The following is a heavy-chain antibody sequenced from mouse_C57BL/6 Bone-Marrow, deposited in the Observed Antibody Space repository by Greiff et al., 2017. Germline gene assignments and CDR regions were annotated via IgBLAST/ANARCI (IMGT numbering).Heavy chain of an antibody. Sequence: EVKLVESGGGLVKPGGSLKLSCAASGFTFSDYGMHWVRQAPEKGLEWVAYISSGSSTIYYADTVKGRFTISRDNAKNTLFLQMTRLRSEDTAMYYCARDGSSYGDWYFDVWGTGTTVTVSS. V-gene: IGHV5-17*01. D-gene: IGHD1-1*01. CDR1: GFTFSDYG. CDR3: ARDGSSYGDWYFDV. J-gene: IGHJ1*03. CDR2: ISSGSSTI.